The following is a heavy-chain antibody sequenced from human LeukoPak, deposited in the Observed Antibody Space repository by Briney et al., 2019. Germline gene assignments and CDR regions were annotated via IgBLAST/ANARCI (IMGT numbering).Heavy chain of an antibody. Sequence: PSETLSLTCTVSGGSISGYYWSWIRQPPGKGLEWIGYFYYSGSSNYNPSLKSRVTISADTSKNQFSLTLSSLTAADTAVYYCARDPTRITIFGVVPQYMDVWGKGTTVTVSS. CDR1: GGSISGYY. V-gene: IGHV4-59*01. D-gene: IGHD3-3*01. CDR3: ARDPTRITIFGVVPQYMDV. J-gene: IGHJ6*03. CDR2: FYYSGSS.